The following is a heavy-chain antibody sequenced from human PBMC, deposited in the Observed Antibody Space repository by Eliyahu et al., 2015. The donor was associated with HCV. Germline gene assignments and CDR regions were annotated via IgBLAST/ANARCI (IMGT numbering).Heavy chain of an antibody. CDR3: ATQLLGTTANWFDL. V-gene: IGHV4-39*02. D-gene: IGHD1-26*01. CDR1: GGSISGSSFY. Sequence: QLRVQESGPGLVKPSETLSLTCTVSGGSISGSSFYWAWIRQPPGKGLEWIGTMHYKGSTFYNPSLKSRVLLSMDMSMNHFSLRVYSVSVADTAIYYCATQLLGTTANWFDLWGQGAPVIVSS. J-gene: IGHJ5*02. CDR2: MHYKGST.